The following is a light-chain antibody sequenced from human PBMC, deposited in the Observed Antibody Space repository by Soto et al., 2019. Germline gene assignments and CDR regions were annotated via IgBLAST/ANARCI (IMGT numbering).Light chain of an antibody. V-gene: IGLV2-14*01. CDR3: CSYTITSTPCV. CDR2: EVT. Sequence: QAVLTQPASVSGSPGQSITISCTGTSSDIGGYNYVSWYQQHPGKAPKLVISEVTNRPSGVSNRFSGSKSGNTASLTISGLQTEDEADYYCCSYTITSTPCVFGTGTKLTVL. J-gene: IGLJ1*01. CDR1: SSDIGGYNY.